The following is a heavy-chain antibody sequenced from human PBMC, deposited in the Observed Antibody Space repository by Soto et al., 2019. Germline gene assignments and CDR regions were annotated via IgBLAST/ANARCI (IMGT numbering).Heavy chain of an antibody. CDR3: AGVGYYYVSSGYYFGY. CDR1: GGTFSSYA. D-gene: IGHD3-22*01. V-gene: IGHV1-69*01. J-gene: IGHJ4*02. Sequence: QVQLVQSGAEVKKPGSSVKVSCKASGGTFSSYAISWVRQAPGQGLEWMGGIIPIFGTANYAQKFQGRVTITADESTSTAYMELSSLRSEDTAVYYCAGVGYYYVSSGYYFGYWGQGTLVTVSS. CDR2: IIPIFGTA.